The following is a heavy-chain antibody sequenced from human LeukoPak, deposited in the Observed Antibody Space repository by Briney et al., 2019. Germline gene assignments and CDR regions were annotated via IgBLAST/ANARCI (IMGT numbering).Heavy chain of an antibody. D-gene: IGHD2-15*01. Sequence: SSYFWGWIRQAPGKGLEWVAFIRYDGSNKYYADSVKGRFTISRDNSKNTLYLQMNSLRAEDTAVYYCAKDLLLGGSRPSSGFDYWGQGTLVTVSS. CDR2: IRYDGSNK. CDR3: AKDLLLGGSRPSSGFDY. J-gene: IGHJ4*02. CDR1: SSYF. V-gene: IGHV3-30*02.